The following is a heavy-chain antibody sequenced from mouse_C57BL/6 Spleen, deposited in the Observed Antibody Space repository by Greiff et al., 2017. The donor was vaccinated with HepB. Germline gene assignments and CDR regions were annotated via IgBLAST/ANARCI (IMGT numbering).Heavy chain of an antibody. CDR1: GYTFTSYW. Sequence: VQLQQSGAELVKPGASVKLSCKASGYTFTSYWMHWVKQRPGQGLEWIGMIHPNSGSTNYNEKFKSKATLTVDKSSSTAYMQLSSLTSEDSAVYYCARSGTTVVAKRNFDYWGQGTTLTVSS. V-gene: IGHV1-64*01. CDR3: ARSGTTVVAKRNFDY. D-gene: IGHD1-1*01. J-gene: IGHJ2*01. CDR2: IHPNSGST.